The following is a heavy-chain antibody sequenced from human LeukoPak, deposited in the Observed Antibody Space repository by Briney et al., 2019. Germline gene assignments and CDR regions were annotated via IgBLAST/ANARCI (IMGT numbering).Heavy chain of an antibody. V-gene: IGHV1-3*01. J-gene: IGHJ5*02. D-gene: IGHD3-16*01. CDR2: INAGNGNT. CDR1: GYTFTSYA. CDR3: ARGSSPLGLFGWFDP. Sequence: ASVKVSCKASGYTFTSYAMHWVRQAPGQRLEWMGWINAGNGNTKYSQKFQGRVTITRDTSASTAYMELSSLRSEDTAVYYCARGSSPLGLFGWFDPWGQGTLVTVSS.